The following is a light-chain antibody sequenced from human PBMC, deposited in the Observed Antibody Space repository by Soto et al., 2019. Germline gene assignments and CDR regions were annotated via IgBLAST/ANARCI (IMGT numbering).Light chain of an antibody. CDR2: GAS. J-gene: IGKJ1*01. CDR3: QQYGSSGT. CDR1: QSVSSSY. V-gene: IGKV3-20*01. Sequence: EIVLTQSPGTLSSSPGERVTLSCRASQSVSSSYLVWYQQKPGQAPRPLIYGASSRATGVPDRFSGSGSGTDFTLTISRLEPEDFAVYYCQQYGSSGTFGQGTKVDIK.